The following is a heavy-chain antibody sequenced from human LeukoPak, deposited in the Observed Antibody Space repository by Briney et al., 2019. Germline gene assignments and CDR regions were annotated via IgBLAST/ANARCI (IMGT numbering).Heavy chain of an antibody. V-gene: IGHV3-74*01. D-gene: IGHD4/OR15-4a*01. CDR1: AFTFSSYW. CDR3: ARKRLSADSFDI. J-gene: IGHJ3*02. CDR2: INSDGSST. Sequence: GGSLRLSCAASAFTFSSYWMHWVRQVPGKGLVWVSRINSDGSSTSYADSVKGRFTISRDNAKNTLYLQMNSLRAEDTAVYYCARKRLSADSFDIWGQGTLVTVSS.